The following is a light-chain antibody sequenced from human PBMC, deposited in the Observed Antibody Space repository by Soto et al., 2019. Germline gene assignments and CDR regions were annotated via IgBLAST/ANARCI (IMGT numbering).Light chain of an antibody. CDR1: QSVSSNY. CDR2: IAS. V-gene: IGKV3-20*01. CDR3: LQYGSSPWT. J-gene: IGKJ1*01. Sequence: EIVLTQSPGTLSLSPGERATLSCRASQSVSSNYLAWYQQKTGQTPRLLIYIASSRAPGIPDRFSGSGSGTHFTLTIIRVEPEDFAVYYCLQYGSSPWTFGQGTKVEIK.